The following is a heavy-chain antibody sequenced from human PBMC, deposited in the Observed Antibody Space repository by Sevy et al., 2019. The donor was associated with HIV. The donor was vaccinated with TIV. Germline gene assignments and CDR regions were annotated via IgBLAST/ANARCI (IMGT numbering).Heavy chain of an antibody. D-gene: IGHD2-15*01. V-gene: IGHV3-30*18. Sequence: GGSLRLSCAASGFTFSNYGMHWVRQAPGKGLEWVAVISYDGSNQYYADSVQGRFTISRDNSKNTLYLQMNSLRTEDTAVYHCAKGAVDCSDGTCYSAYYYSVMYVWGQGTTVTVSS. CDR1: GFTFSNYG. CDR2: ISYDGSNQ. CDR3: AKGAVDCSDGTCYSAYYYSVMYV. J-gene: IGHJ6*02.